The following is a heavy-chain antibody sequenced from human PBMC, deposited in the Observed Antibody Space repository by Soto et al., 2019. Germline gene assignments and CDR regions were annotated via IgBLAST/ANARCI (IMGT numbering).Heavy chain of an antibody. V-gene: IGHV2-5*02. CDR1: GFSLSTSGVG. D-gene: IGHD3-9*01. CDR3: AHKGPEDWPLDY. CDR2: IYWDDSK. J-gene: IGHJ4*02. Sequence: QITLKESGPTLVRPTQTLTLTCAFSGFSLSTSGVGVGWIRQPPGKALEWLAVIYWDDSKHYSPSLRSRLTSTKDTPKNPVVLTMTNMDPMDTGTYYCAHKGPEDWPLDYWGQGTLVTVSS.